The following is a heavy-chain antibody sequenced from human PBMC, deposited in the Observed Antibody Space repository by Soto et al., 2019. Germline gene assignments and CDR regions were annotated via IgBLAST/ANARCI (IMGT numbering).Heavy chain of an antibody. CDR3: ARDVPGSSYFDY. V-gene: IGHV4-59*01. CDR1: GDSITSFY. J-gene: IGHJ4*02. CDR2: IYYNGIT. D-gene: IGHD3-10*02. Sequence: SETLSLTCTVSGDSITSFYWRWLRQPPGKGLEWIGSIYYNGITHYNPSVKSRVTMSLDTSKNQFSLTLRSVTAADTAVYYCARDVPGSSYFDYWGQGNLVTVSS.